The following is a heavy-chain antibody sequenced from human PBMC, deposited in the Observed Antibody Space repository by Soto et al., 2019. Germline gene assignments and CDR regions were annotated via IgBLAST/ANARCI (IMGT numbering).Heavy chain of an antibody. V-gene: IGHV2-5*02. D-gene: IGHD3-10*01. CDR1: GFSLNTDGEG. Sequence: QITLKESGPTQVKPTQTLTLTCSFSGFSLNTDGEGVGWVRQPPGEALEWIALIYWDDDERYSPSLKTRLTFTKDPSKNQVVLIMTNMDPVDTATYYCAHSRNLITEDAQVGDFDYWGQGTLVTVSS. CDR3: AHSRNLITEDAQVGDFDY. CDR2: IYWDDDE. J-gene: IGHJ4*02.